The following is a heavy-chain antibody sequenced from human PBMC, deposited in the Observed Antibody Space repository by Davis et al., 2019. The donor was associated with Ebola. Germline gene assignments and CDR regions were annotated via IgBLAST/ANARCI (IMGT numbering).Heavy chain of an antibody. D-gene: IGHD3-22*01. CDR3: ARAPGHYDSSNNY. CDR2: ISGSGGST. Sequence: PGGSLRLSCAASGFTFSSYAMSWVRQAPGKGLEWVSAISGSGGSTYYADSVKGRFTISRDNSKNTLYLQMNSLRAEDTAVYYCARAPGHYDSSNNYWGQGTLVTVSS. V-gene: IGHV3-23*01. CDR1: GFTFSSYA. J-gene: IGHJ4*02.